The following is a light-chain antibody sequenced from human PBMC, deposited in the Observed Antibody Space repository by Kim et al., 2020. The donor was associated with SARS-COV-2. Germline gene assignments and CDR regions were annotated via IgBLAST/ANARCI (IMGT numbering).Light chain of an antibody. CDR1: QSVSSN. V-gene: IGKV3-15*01. Sequence: SPGERATLSCRASQSVSSNLAWYQHKPGQAPRLLIYGASTRATGIPARFSGSGSGTEFTLTISSLQSEDFAVYYCQQYNNWPPRTFGQGTKVDIK. J-gene: IGKJ1*01. CDR2: GAS. CDR3: QQYNNWPPRT.